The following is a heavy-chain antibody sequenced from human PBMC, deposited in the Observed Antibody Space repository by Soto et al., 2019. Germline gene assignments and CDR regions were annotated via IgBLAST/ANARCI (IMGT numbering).Heavy chain of an antibody. CDR3: ARRHNHYCPGGSCPDAFDI. CDR1: GYIFANYW. J-gene: IGHJ3*02. CDR2: IYPADSNT. Sequence: PGESLKISCKGSGYIFANYWIGWVRQMPGIGLEWMGIIYPADSNTRYSPSFQGQVTISADKSISTAYLQWSSLKASDTGIYYCARRHNHYCPGGSCPDAFDIWGQGTMVTVSS. V-gene: IGHV5-51*01. D-gene: IGHD2-8*02.